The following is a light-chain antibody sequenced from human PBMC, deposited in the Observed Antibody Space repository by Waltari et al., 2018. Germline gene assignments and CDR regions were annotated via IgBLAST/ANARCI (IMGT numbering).Light chain of an antibody. V-gene: IGLV2-14*03. CDR1: SSDVGGYNY. CDR3: SSYTASRLYV. J-gene: IGLJ1*01. Sequence: QSALTQPASVSGSPGQSITISCTGTSSDVGGYNYVSWYQQYPGKAPKLVIHDVSSRPSVTSDRFSGSKSGNTASLIISGLQADDEADYYCSSYTASRLYVFGTGTKVTVL. CDR2: DVS.